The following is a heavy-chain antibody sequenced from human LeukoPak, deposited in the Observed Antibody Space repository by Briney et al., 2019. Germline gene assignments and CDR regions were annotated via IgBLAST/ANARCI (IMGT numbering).Heavy chain of an antibody. Sequence: SETLSLTCTVSGGSISSGSYYWSWIRQPAGKGLEWMGRIYTSGSTNYNPSLKSRVTISVDTSKNQFSLKLSSVTAADTAVYYCARAPDYSNWFDPWGQGTLVTVSS. V-gene: IGHV4-61*02. CDR2: IYTSGST. CDR3: ARAPDYSNWFDP. D-gene: IGHD4-11*01. J-gene: IGHJ5*02. CDR1: GGSISSGSYY.